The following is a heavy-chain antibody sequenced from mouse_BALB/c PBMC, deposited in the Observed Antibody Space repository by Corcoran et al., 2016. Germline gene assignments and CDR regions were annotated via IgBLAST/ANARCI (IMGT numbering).Heavy chain of an antibody. J-gene: IGHJ4*01. CDR3: AREPYAMDY. Sequence: QIQLVQSGPELKKPGETVRISCKASGYTFTNYGMNWVKQAPGKGVKWMGWINTYTGEPTYAADFKGRFAFSLETSASTAYLQINNLKNEDMATYFCAREPYAMDYWGQGTSVTVSS. CDR2: INTYTGEP. CDR1: GYTFTNYG. V-gene: IGHV9-1*02.